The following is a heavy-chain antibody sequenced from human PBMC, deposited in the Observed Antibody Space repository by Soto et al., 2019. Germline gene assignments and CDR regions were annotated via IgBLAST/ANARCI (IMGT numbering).Heavy chain of an antibody. V-gene: IGHV4-39*01. CDR2: IYYLGNT. CDR3: ARSGPMVRGAPPYMDV. Sequence: PSETLSLTCTVSGGSISSSSSYWGWIRQPPGKGLEWVGSIYYLGNTYYNPSLGSRVTISVDTSKNQFSLKLRSVTAADTAVYYCARSGPMVRGAPPYMDVWGQGTTVTVSS. J-gene: IGHJ6*02. D-gene: IGHD3-10*01. CDR1: GGSISSSSSY.